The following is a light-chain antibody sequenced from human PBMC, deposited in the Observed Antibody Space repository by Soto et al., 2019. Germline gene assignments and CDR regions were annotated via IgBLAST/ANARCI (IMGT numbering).Light chain of an antibody. V-gene: IGKV3-11*01. CDR3: QQRSDWPWI. J-gene: IGKJ1*01. CDR1: ESVTDY. Sequence: EIVLTQSPATLSLSPGERGTLSCRASESVTDYLAWYQQKPGQAPRLLVYDVSYRAAGIPTRFSGGGSGTDFTLTISNVEHEDFAVYYCQQRSDWPWIFGQGTKADIK. CDR2: DVS.